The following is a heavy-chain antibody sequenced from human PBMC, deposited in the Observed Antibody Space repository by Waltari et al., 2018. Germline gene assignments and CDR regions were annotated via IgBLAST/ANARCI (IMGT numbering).Heavy chain of an antibody. CDR3: ARHDESLDFWSGSHFDS. D-gene: IGHD3-3*01. V-gene: IGHV4-39*01. CDR2: IYHDGAP. J-gene: IGHJ4*02. CDR1: GASMRNSSYY. Sequence: QVQLQESAPGPVKPSETLSLTCSVSGASMRNSSYYWGWVRQPPGRGLEWIARIYHDGAPNYNPSHKSRVTISVDTSKKECSLNLKSVTAADTAVYYCARHDESLDFWSGSHFDSWGQGTLVTVSS.